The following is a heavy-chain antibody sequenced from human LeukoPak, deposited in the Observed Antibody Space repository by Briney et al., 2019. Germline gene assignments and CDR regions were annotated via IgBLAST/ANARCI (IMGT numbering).Heavy chain of an antibody. J-gene: IGHJ6*03. V-gene: IGHV3-30*03. CDR1: GFTFSSYG. CDR2: ISYDGSNK. Sequence: TGGSLRLSCAASGFTFSSYGMHWVRQAPGKGLEWVAVISYDGSNKYYADSVKGRFTISRDNSKNTLYLQMNSLRAEDTAVYYCARAALGKESSYMDVWGKGTTVTVSS. D-gene: IGHD7-27*01. CDR3: ARAALGKESSYMDV.